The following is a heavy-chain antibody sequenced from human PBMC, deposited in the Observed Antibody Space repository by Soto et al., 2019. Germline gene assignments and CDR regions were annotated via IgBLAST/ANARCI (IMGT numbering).Heavy chain of an antibody. CDR3: ARADFYPDYVGNSGWNPKRRNYYYGMDV. V-gene: IGHV5-10-1*01. J-gene: IGHJ6*02. D-gene: IGHD4-17*01. CDR1: GYSFTSYW. Sequence: PGESLHISCKVSGYSFTSYWIICVLQMPGKGLECMASIAASDSYTSYSPSFQGHVTISADKSISTAYLQWSSLKSSDTAMYYCARADFYPDYVGNSGWNPKRRNYYYGMDVWGQGTTVTVSS. CDR2: IAASDSYT.